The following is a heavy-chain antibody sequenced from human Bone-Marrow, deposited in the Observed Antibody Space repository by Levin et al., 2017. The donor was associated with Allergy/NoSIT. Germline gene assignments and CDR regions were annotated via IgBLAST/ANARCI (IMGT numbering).Heavy chain of an antibody. CDR1: GGSFGNHA. CDR3: ARRSVYDGFSPEFDY. V-gene: IGHV1-69*01. Sequence: KISCKASGGSFGNHAITWVRQAPGQGLEWMGGIVPLFGTAKYAQKFQGRVTITADESTSTAYMELSSLRSEDTAVYYCARRSVYDGFSPEFDYWGQGTLVTVSS. CDR2: IVPLFGTA. D-gene: IGHD5/OR15-5a*01. J-gene: IGHJ4*02.